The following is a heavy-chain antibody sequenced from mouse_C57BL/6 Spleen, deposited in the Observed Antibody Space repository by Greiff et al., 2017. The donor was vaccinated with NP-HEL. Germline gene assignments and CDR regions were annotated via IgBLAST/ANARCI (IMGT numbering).Heavy chain of an antibody. J-gene: IGHJ2*01. CDR1: GYTFTSYW. CDR3: ARWGTRDY. CDR2: IDPSDSYT. V-gene: IGHV1-50*01. D-gene: IGHD3-3*01. Sequence: QVQLQQSGAELVKPGASVKLSCKASGYTFTSYWMQWVNQRPGQGLEWIGEIDPSDSYTNYNQKFKGKATLTVDTSSSTAYMQLSSLTSEDSAVYYCARWGTRDYWGQGTTLTVSS.